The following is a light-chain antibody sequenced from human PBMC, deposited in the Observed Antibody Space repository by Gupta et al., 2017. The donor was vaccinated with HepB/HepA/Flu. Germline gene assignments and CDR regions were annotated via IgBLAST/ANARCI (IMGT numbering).Light chain of an antibody. J-gene: IGKJ5*01. CDR1: QSVLFSANDKTY. V-gene: IGKV4-1*01. Sequence: DIVLSQSPDPLAVSLGETATINCKTTQSVLFSANDKTYLSWFQQKPGHPPKLIIYWASTRESGVPDRFSGSGSGTDFTLTISSLQAEDVAVYYCQQSYSIPITFGQGTRLEIK. CDR3: QQSYSIPIT. CDR2: WAS.